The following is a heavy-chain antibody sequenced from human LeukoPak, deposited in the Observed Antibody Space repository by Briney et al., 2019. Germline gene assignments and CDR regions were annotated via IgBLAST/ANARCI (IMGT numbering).Heavy chain of an antibody. CDR2: FNPNSGGT. D-gene: IGHD5-12*01. CDR1: GYTFTGYY. Sequence: GASVKVSCKASGYTFTGYYMHWVRQAPGQGLEWMGWFNPNSGGTNYAQKFQGRVTMTRDTSISTAYMELSRLRSDDTAVYYCARIYGGYSYFDYWGQGTLVTVSS. CDR3: ARIYGGYSYFDY. V-gene: IGHV1-2*02. J-gene: IGHJ4*02.